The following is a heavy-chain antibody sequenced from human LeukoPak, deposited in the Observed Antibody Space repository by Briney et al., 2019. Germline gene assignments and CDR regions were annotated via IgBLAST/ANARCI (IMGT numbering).Heavy chain of an antibody. D-gene: IGHD1-1*01. J-gene: IGHJ6*02. CDR2: ISAYNGNT. CDR1: GGTFSSYA. Sequence: GASVKVSCKASGGTFSSYAISWVRQAPGQGLEWMGWISAYNGNTNYAQKLQGRVTMATDTSTSTAYMELRSLRSDDTAVYYCARAVPKAYYYYGMDVWGQGTTVTVSS. V-gene: IGHV1-18*01. CDR3: ARAVPKAYYYYGMDV.